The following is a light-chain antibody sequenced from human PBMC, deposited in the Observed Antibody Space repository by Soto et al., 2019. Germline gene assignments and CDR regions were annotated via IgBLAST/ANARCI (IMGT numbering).Light chain of an antibody. J-gene: IGKJ1*01. CDR1: QSVSRSY. V-gene: IGKV3-20*01. CDR2: GAS. Sequence: EIVLTQSPGTLSLSPGERATLSCRASQSVSRSYLAWYQQKPGQAPRLLIYGASSRATGIPDRFSGSGSGTDFTLTISRLEPEDFAVYYCQQYGSSRWTFGQGTKVDIK. CDR3: QQYGSSRWT.